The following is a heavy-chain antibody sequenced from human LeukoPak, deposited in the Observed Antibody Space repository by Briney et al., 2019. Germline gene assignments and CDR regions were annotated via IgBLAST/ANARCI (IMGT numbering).Heavy chain of an antibody. D-gene: IGHD2/OR15-2a*01. Sequence: SETLSLTCTVSGTSISGDYWSWIRQPPGKGLEWIGYVYFTGNTNYNPSLKSPVTISMDTSKNQISLTVTSVTAADTAVYYCARHPFSSPFDFWGQGTLVAVSS. V-gene: IGHV4-59*08. CDR3: ARHPFSSPFDF. CDR1: GTSISGDY. J-gene: IGHJ4*02. CDR2: VYFTGNT.